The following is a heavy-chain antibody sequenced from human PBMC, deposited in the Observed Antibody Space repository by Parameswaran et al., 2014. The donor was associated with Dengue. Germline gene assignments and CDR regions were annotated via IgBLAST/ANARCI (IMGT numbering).Heavy chain of an antibody. CDR2: IKQDGSEK. CDR3: AGSRVRGVITQRLQYYYYYYGMDV. Sequence: QAGGSLRLSCAASGFTFSSYWMSWVRQAPGKGLEWVANIKQDGSEKYYVDSVKGRFTISRDNAKNSLYLQMNSLRAEDTAVYYCAGSRVRGVITQRLQYYYYYYGMDVWGQGTTVTVSS. CDR1: GFTFSSYW. V-gene: IGHV3-7*03. D-gene: IGHD3-10*01. J-gene: IGHJ6*02.